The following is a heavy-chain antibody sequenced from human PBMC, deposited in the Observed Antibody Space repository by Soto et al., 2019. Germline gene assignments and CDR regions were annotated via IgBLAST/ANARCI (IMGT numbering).Heavy chain of an antibody. CDR3: ARQIYDSDTGPNFQYHFDS. CDR1: GYSFAGYW. Sequence: GESLKISCKGSGYSFAGYWITWVLQKPGKGLEWMGRIDPSDSQTYYSPSFRGHVTISATKSITTVFLQWSSLRASDTAISYCARQIYDSDTGPNFQYHFDSWGQGTPVTVSS. V-gene: IGHV5-10-1*01. D-gene: IGHD3-22*01. J-gene: IGHJ4*02. CDR2: IDPSDSQT.